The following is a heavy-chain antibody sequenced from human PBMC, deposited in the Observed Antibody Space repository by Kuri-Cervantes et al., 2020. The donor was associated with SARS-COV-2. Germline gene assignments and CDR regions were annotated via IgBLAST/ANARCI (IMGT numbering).Heavy chain of an antibody. V-gene: IGHV4-59*08. D-gene: IGHD3-22*01. CDR1: GGSISSYY. CDR3: ARHPSTYYYDSSGYYFDY. Sequence: GSLRLSCTVSGGSISSYYWSWIRQPPGKGLEWIGYIYYSGSTNYNPSLKSRVTISVDTSKNQFSLKLSSVTAADTAVYYCARHPSTYYYDSSGYYFDYWGQGTLVTVSS. J-gene: IGHJ4*02. CDR2: IYYSGST.